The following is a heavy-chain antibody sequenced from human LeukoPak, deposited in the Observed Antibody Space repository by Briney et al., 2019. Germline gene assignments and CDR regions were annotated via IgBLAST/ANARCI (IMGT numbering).Heavy chain of an antibody. CDR2: IYTSGST. D-gene: IGHD2-15*01. CDR1: GGSISSGSYY. Sequence: SETLSLTCTVSGGSISSGSYYWSWIRQPAGKGLEWIGRIYTSGSTNYNPSLKSRVTISVDTSKNQFSLRLSSVTAADTAVYYCARVVVAATGGATDAFDIWGQGTMVTVSS. V-gene: IGHV4-61*02. J-gene: IGHJ3*02. CDR3: ARVVVAATGGATDAFDI.